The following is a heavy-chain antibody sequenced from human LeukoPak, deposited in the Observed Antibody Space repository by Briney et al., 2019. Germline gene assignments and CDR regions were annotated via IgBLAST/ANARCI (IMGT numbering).Heavy chain of an antibody. CDR3: ARFYDSSGYYSQTYDY. Sequence: ASVKVSCKASGYTFTSYGISWVRQAPGQGLEWMGWISAYNGNTNYAQKLQGRVTMTTDTSTSTAYMELRSLRSDDTAVYYCARFYDSSGYYSQTYDYWGQGTLVTVSS. J-gene: IGHJ4*02. CDR2: ISAYNGNT. V-gene: IGHV1-18*01. CDR1: GYTFTSYG. D-gene: IGHD3-22*01.